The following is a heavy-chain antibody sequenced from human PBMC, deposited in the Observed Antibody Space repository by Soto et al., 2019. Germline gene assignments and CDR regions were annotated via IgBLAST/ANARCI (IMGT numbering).Heavy chain of an antibody. Sequence: EVQLLESGGGLVQPGGSLRLSCAVSKFTFSNYAMSWVRQAPGKGLEWVSGISASGSTTYHADSVKGRFAISRDNSRDTLYLQMNSLRADDTAVFYCARDPTGDYVGAFEIWGQGTMVTGSS. D-gene: IGHD4-17*01. CDR1: KFTFSNYA. J-gene: IGHJ3*02. CDR2: ISASGSTT. CDR3: ARDPTGDYVGAFEI. V-gene: IGHV3-23*01.